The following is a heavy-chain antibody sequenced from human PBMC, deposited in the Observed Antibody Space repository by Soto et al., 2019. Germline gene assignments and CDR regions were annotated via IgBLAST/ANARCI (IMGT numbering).Heavy chain of an antibody. Sequence: QVQLVQSGAEVKKPGASVKVSCKASGYTFTSYDIIWVRQATGQGLEWMGWMNPSTGNTDSAEKFQGRLTMTRNTSMSTVYMELSSLGFEDTAVYFCARGSIIVAGGFDPWRQGSLVTVSS. CDR3: ARGSIIVAGGFDP. D-gene: IGHD6-19*01. V-gene: IGHV1-8*01. J-gene: IGHJ5*02. CDR1: GYTFTSYD. CDR2: MNPSTGNT.